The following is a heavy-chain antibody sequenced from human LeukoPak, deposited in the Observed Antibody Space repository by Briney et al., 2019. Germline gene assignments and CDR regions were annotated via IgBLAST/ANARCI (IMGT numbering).Heavy chain of an antibody. CDR3: ARDLLNWNYRGWFDP. J-gene: IGHJ5*02. D-gene: IGHD1-7*01. Sequence: GGSLRLSCAASEFTFSSYSMNWVRQAPGKGLEWVSSISSSSSYIYYADSVKGRFTISRDNAKNSLYLQMNSLRAEDTAVYYCARDLLNWNYRGWFDPWGQGTLVTVSS. CDR1: EFTFSSYS. CDR2: ISSSSSYI. V-gene: IGHV3-21*01.